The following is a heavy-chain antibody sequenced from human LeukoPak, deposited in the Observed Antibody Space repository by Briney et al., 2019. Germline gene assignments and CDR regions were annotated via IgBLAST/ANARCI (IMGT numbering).Heavy chain of an antibody. Sequence: GGSLRLSCAASGFTFDDYAMRWVRQAPGKGLERVSSISGNSGSIGYADSVKGGFTISRDNPKHTLYLQMNSLRAEDTALYYCAKGALYDSRGYFDYWGQGSLVTVSS. D-gene: IGHD3-22*01. CDR2: ISGNSGSI. CDR1: GFTFDDYA. V-gene: IGHV3-9*01. CDR3: AKGALYDSRGYFDY. J-gene: IGHJ4*02.